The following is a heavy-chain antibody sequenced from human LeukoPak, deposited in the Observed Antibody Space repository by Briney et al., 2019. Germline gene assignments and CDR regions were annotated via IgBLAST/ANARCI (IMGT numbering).Heavy chain of an antibody. D-gene: IGHD3-22*01. Sequence: TGGSLRLSCAASGFTFSSYAMSWVRQAPGKGLEWVAVISYDGSNKYYADSVKGRFTISRDNSKDTLYLQMNSLRAEDTAVYYCATPTAYYYDSSGYYLHYWGQGTLVTVSS. CDR2: ISYDGSNK. V-gene: IGHV3-30-3*01. J-gene: IGHJ4*02. CDR3: ATPTAYYYDSSGYYLHY. CDR1: GFTFSSYA.